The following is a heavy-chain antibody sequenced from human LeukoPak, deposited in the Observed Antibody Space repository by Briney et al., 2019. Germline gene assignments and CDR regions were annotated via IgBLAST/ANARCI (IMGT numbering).Heavy chain of an antibody. D-gene: IGHD6-19*01. CDR1: GFTFSSYW. J-gene: IGHJ3*02. Sequence: PGGSLRLSCAASGFTFSSYWMSWVRQAPGKGLEWVANIKQDGSEKYYVDSVKGRFTISRDNAKNSLYLQMNSLRAADTAVYYCARGKSSGWYEWDAFDIWGQGTMVTVSS. CDR3: ARGKSSGWYEWDAFDI. CDR2: IKQDGSEK. V-gene: IGHV3-7*03.